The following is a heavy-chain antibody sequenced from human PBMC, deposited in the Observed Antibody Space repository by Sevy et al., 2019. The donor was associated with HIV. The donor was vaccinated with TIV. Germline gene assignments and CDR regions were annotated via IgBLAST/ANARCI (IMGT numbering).Heavy chain of an antibody. CDR3: GREMISMVPGVPDAFDI. Sequence: GGSLRLSCAASGFTFGNYWMHWVRQAPGKGLVWISRINKDGSNTNYADSVKGRFTTSRDNAKNTLYLQMSSLRAEDTAVYYCGREMISMVPGVPDAFDIWGQGTMVTVSS. CDR2: INKDGSNT. J-gene: IGHJ3*02. CDR1: GFTFGNYW. V-gene: IGHV3-74*01. D-gene: IGHD3-10*01.